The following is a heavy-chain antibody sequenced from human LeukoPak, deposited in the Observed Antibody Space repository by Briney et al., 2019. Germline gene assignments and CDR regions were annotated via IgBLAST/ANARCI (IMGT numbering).Heavy chain of an antibody. CDR3: TRDLCSSTSCYAPFDY. CDR2: IRSKAYGGTT. V-gene: IGHV3-49*04. D-gene: IGHD2-2*01. J-gene: IGHJ4*02. Sequence: AGGSLRLSCTASGFTFGDYAMSWVRQAPGKGLEWVAFIRSKAYGGTTEYAASVKGRFTISRDDSKSIAYLQMNSLKTEDTAVYYCTRDLCSSTSCYAPFDYWGQGTLVAVSS. CDR1: GFTFGDYA.